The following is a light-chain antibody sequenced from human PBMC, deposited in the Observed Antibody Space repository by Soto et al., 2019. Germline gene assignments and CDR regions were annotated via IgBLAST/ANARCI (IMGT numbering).Light chain of an antibody. Sequence: EIVLTQSPGTLSLSPGERATLSCWASQSISSNYLAWYQQKPGQPPRLLISGSSIRATGIPKRFSGSASGTNFPLTISSLEPEDFAVFYCQQYGSSPFTFGPGTKVDFK. CDR3: QQYGSSPFT. J-gene: IGKJ3*01. V-gene: IGKV3-20*01. CDR1: QSISSNY. CDR2: GSS.